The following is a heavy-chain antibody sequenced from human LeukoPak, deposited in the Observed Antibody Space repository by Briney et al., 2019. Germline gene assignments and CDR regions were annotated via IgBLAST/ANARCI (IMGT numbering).Heavy chain of an antibody. J-gene: IGHJ4*02. V-gene: IGHV3-30*02. Sequence: GGSRRLSCAASGISFSGYGMHWVRQAPGKGLEWVAFIRSDGSTKYFADSVKGRFTISRDNSKNSLYLQMNSLRAEDTAVYYCAKDQLLGGSYTFDYWGQGTLVTVSS. CDR2: IRSDGSTK. CDR3: AKDQLLGGSYTFDY. D-gene: IGHD1-26*01. CDR1: GISFSGYG.